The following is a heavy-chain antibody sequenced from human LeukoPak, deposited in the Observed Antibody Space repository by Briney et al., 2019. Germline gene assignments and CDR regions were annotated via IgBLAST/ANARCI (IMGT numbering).Heavy chain of an antibody. Sequence: ASVKVSCKASGYTFTSYAMHWVRQAPGQRLEWMGWINAGNGNTKYSQKFQGRVTITRDTSASTAYMELSSLRSEDTAVYYCARDIPSGSSFDYWGQGTLVTVSS. D-gene: IGHD1-26*01. CDR3: ARDIPSGSSFDY. CDR2: INAGNGNT. V-gene: IGHV1-3*01. J-gene: IGHJ4*02. CDR1: GYTFTSYA.